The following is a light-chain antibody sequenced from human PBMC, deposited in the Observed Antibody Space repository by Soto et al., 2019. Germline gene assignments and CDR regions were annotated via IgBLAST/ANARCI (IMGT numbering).Light chain of an antibody. Sequence: EIVMTQSPATLSVSPGERVTLSCRASQSLNTNLAWYQQKPGQAPRLLIYRASTRATGVPARFSGSGSGTEFTLTISSLQSEDFEVYYCHQYNTWPPWTFGPGTKVEI. V-gene: IGKV3-15*01. J-gene: IGKJ1*01. CDR1: QSLNTN. CDR2: RAS. CDR3: HQYNTWPPWT.